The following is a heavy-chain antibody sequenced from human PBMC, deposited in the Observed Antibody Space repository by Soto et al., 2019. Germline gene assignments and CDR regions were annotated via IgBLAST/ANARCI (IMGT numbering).Heavy chain of an antibody. Sequence: GRSLRLSWAASGFTFSSYSINWVRQAPGKGLEWVSSISSSSSYIYYADSVKGRFTISRDNAKNSLYLQMNSLRAEDTAVYYCERGLAYYMDVWGKGTTVTVSS. CDR1: GFTFSSYS. J-gene: IGHJ6*03. V-gene: IGHV3-21*01. CDR2: ISSSSSYI. CDR3: ERGLAYYMDV. D-gene: IGHD3-22*01.